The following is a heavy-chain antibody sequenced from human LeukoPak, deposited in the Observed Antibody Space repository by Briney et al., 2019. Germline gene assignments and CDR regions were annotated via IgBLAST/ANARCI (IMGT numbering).Heavy chain of an antibody. CDR1: GFTFGDYA. Sequence: GGSLRLSYTASGFTFGDYAMSWVRQAPGKGLEWVGFIRSKAYGGTTEYAASVKGRFTISRDDSKSIAYLQMNSLKTEDTAVYYCTRDGWGGSYLDYWGQGTLVTVSS. CDR3: TRDGWGGSYLDY. D-gene: IGHD3-16*01. V-gene: IGHV3-49*04. J-gene: IGHJ4*02. CDR2: IRSKAYGGTT.